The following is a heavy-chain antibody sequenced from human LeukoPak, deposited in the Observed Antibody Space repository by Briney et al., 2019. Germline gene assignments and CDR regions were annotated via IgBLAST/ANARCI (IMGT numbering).Heavy chain of an antibody. CDR1: GFTFSSYS. CDR3: AGEIKQQLVYDY. CDR2: ISSSSSYI. J-gene: IGHJ4*02. V-gene: IGHV3-21*01. D-gene: IGHD6-13*01. Sequence: GGSLRLSCAASGFTFSSYSMNWVRQAPGKGLEWVSSISSSSSYIYYADSVKGRFTISRDNAKNSLYLQMNSLRAEDTAVYYCAGEIKQQLVYDYWGQGTLVTVSS.